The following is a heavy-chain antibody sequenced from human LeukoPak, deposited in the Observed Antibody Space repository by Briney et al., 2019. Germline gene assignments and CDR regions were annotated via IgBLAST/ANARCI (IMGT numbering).Heavy chain of an antibody. V-gene: IGHV3-21*01. CDR2: ITSSGAYI. CDR1: GGSISSYY. Sequence: ETLSLTCTVSGGSISSYYWSWIRQPPGKALEWVSSITSSGAYIFYADSVRGRFTISRDNAKDSLYLQMNSLGPEDTAVYYCARDPYSGNYGNYYYYYMDVWGKGTTVTISS. D-gene: IGHD1-26*01. J-gene: IGHJ6*03. CDR3: ARDPYSGNYGNYYYYYMDV.